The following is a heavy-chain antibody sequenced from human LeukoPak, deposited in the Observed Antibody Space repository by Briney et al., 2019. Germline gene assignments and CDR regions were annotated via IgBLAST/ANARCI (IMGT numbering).Heavy chain of an antibody. V-gene: IGHV4-59*01. CDR1: GGSISSYY. D-gene: IGHD1-26*01. Sequence: KPSETLSLTCTVSGGSISSYYRSWIRQPPGKGLEWVGHIYYTVSTNYNPSLKSRVTISRDTSKNQFSLKVSSLTAADTAVYYCARHHRGATIYYDYWGQGTLVTVSS. J-gene: IGHJ4*02. CDR3: ARHHRGATIYYDY. CDR2: IYYTVST.